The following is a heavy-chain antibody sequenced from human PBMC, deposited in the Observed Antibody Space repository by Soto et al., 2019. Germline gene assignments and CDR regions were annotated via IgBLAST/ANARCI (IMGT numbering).Heavy chain of an antibody. CDR1: GDSISVGYY. Sequence: QVQLQESGPGLVKPSQTLSLTCTVSGDSISVGYYWSWIRQHPGKGLEWIGYVSPSGTTYYNPSLNSRVSISTDRCTNQFSLEVSSVTAADTAVYYCARDRGSYGMDVWGQGTTVTVSS. V-gene: IGHV4-31*03. J-gene: IGHJ6*02. CDR2: VSPSGTT. CDR3: ARDRGSYGMDV.